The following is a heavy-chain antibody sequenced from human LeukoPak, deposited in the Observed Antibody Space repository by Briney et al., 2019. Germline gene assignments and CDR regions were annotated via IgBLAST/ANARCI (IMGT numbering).Heavy chain of an antibody. V-gene: IGHV3-21*01. CDR2: ISSSSSYI. D-gene: IGHD3-10*01. CDR3: ARAGGSEHFDY. CDR1: GFTFSSYS. J-gene: IGHJ4*02. Sequence: SGGSLRLSCAASGFTFSSYSMNWVRQAPGKGLEWVSSISSSSSYIYHADSVKGRFTISRDNAKNSLYLQMNSLRAEDTAVYYCARAGGSEHFDYWGQGTLVTVSS.